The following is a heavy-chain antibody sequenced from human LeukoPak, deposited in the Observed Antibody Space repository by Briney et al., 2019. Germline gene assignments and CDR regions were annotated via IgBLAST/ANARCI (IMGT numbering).Heavy chain of an antibody. J-gene: IGHJ4*02. CDR3: VRDYDISGPQKNFFDY. Sequence: ASVKVSCKASGYTFTAYYMHWVRQAPGQGLEWMGWINPISGGTNYAQNFQGRVTMTRDTSISTAYMELSRLRSDDTAVYYCVRDYDISGPQKNFFDYWGQGTLVTVSS. CDR1: GYTFTAYY. CDR2: INPISGGT. V-gene: IGHV1-2*02. D-gene: IGHD3-22*01.